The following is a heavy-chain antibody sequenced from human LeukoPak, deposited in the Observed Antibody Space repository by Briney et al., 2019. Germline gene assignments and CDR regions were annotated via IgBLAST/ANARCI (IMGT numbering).Heavy chain of an antibody. D-gene: IGHD1-1*01. J-gene: IGHJ6*03. CDR1: GFTLSNYA. V-gene: IGHV3-23*01. CDR3: ARDRLLEDRDYNSYYYMDV. CDR2: ISGSGRST. Sequence: PGGSLRLSCAASGFTLSNYAMSWVRQAPGKGLEWVSAISGSGRSTYYADSVKGRFTISRDNSKNTLYLQMNSLRAEDTAVYYCARDRLLEDRDYNSYYYMDVWGIGTTVTVSS.